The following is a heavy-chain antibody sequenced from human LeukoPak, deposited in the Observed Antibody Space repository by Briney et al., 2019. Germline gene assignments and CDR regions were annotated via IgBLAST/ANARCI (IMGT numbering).Heavy chain of an antibody. Sequence: PSETLSLTCAVYGGSFSGYYWSWIRQPPGKGLEWIGEINHSGSTNYNPSLKSRVTISVDTSKNQFSLKLSSVTAADTAVYYCARGRNWNDVGGAFDIWGKGQWSPSLQ. J-gene: IGHJ3*02. CDR3: ARGRNWNDVGGAFDI. CDR2: INHSGST. D-gene: IGHD1-1*01. CDR1: GGSFSGYY. V-gene: IGHV4-34*01.